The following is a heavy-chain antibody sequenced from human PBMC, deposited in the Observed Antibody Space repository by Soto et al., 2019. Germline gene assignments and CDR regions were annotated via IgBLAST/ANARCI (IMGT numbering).Heavy chain of an antibody. CDR3: ARVGGNEDFDT. CDR2: IYYSGRA. Sequence: QVQLQESGPGLVKPSQTLSLTCTVSGASISSVDHYCSWIRQPPGQGLEWIGYIYYSGRADHNPSPKRRVAISIDTSKTRFSLRLSSVTAADTAVYYCARVGGNEDFDTWGQGTLVTVSS. V-gene: IGHV4-30-4*01. J-gene: IGHJ4*02. D-gene: IGHD2-15*01. CDR1: GASISSVDHY.